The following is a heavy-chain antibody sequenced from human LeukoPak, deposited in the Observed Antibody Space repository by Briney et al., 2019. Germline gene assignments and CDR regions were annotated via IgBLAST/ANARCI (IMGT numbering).Heavy chain of an antibody. J-gene: IGHJ4*02. CDR2: ISSDGRSK. V-gene: IGHV3-30*03. Sequence: GGSLRLSCVASGFTFSSYGMHWVRQAPGKGMEWVAVISSDGRSKYYIDSVKSRVTIARDNSKNTLYLQMNSLRDEDTAVYYCARGENSKTYPVSGYWGQGTLVTVSS. D-gene: IGHD2/OR15-2a*01. CDR1: GFTFSSYG. CDR3: ARGENSKTYPVSGY.